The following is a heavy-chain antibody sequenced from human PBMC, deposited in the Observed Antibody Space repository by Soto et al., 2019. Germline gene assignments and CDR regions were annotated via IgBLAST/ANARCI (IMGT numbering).Heavy chain of an antibody. V-gene: IGHV1-3*04. CDR2: INTDNGNT. D-gene: IGHD6-13*01. Sequence: ASVKVSCKASVYTFITYPMHWVRQAPGQRLEWMGWINTDNGNTKYSQKFQGRVTITRDTSATTAFMELRNLRSEDTSVYYCARSGASVAAAGTENWFFDLWGRGTLVTVSS. J-gene: IGHJ2*01. CDR3: ARSGASVAAAGTENWFFDL. CDR1: VYTFITYP.